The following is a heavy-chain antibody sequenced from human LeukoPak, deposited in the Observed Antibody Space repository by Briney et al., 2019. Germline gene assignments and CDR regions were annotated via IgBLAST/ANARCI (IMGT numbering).Heavy chain of an antibody. Sequence: PSETLSLTCAVYGGSFSGYYWSWIRQPPGKGLEWIGEINHSGSTNYNPSLKSRVIISVDTSKNQFSLKLSSVTAADTAVYYCAGYYGGYWGQGTLVTVSS. CDR3: AGYYGGY. D-gene: IGHD2-21*01. CDR2: INHSGST. J-gene: IGHJ4*02. V-gene: IGHV4-34*01. CDR1: GGSFSGYY.